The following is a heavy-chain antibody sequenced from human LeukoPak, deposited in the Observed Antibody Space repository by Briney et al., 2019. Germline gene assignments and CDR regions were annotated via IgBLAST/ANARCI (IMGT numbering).Heavy chain of an antibody. CDR3: ARVEAAALTFDY. CDR2: ISAYNGNT. V-gene: IGHV1-18*04. Sequence: ASVKVSCKASGYTFTSYGISWVRQAPGQGLEWMGWISAYNGNTNYAQKLQGRFTMTTDTSTSTAYMELRSLRSDDTAVYYCARVEAAALTFDYWGQGTLVTVSS. CDR1: GYTFTSYG. J-gene: IGHJ4*02. D-gene: IGHD6-13*01.